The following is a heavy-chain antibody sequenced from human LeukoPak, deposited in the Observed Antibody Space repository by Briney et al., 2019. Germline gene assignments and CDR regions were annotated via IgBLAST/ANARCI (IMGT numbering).Heavy chain of an antibody. CDR3: ARDRGGYCSSTSCYYDAFDI. CDR1: GGTFSSYA. V-gene: IGHV1-69*05. CDR2: IIPIFGTA. Sequence: SVKVSCKASGGTFSSYAISWVRQAPGQGLEWMGGIIPIFGTANYAQKFQGRATITTDESTSTAYMELSSLRSEDTAVYYCARDRGGYCSSTSCYYDAFDIWGQGTMVTVSS. D-gene: IGHD2-2*01. J-gene: IGHJ3*02.